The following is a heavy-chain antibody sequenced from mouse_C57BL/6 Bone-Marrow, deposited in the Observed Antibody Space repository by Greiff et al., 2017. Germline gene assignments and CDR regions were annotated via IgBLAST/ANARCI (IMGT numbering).Heavy chain of an antibody. CDR2: IRSKSDNYAT. Sequence: EVKLMESGGGLVQPGGSMKLSCVASGFTFSNYWMNWVRQSPEQGLEWVAQIRSKSDNYATHYAESVKGRFTISRDYSKSSVYLQINNLRAEDTGIYYCSEALAWFAYWGQGTLVTVSA. CDR3: SEALAWFAY. CDR1: GFTFSNYW. D-gene: IGHD1-3*01. V-gene: IGHV6-3*01. J-gene: IGHJ3*01.